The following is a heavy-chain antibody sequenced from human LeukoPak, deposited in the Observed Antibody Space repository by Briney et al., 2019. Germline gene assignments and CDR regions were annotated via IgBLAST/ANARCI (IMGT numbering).Heavy chain of an antibody. CDR2: IYDSGST. J-gene: IGHJ4*02. D-gene: IGHD3-22*01. V-gene: IGHV4-59*02. CDR3: ARVSYYYDRSGYYMYYFDY. Sequence: SETLSLTCSVSGGSVSGYYWSWIRQPPGKGLEWIGYIYDSGSTNYNPSLKSRVTISLDTSKNQFSLKLSSVTAADTAVFYCARVSYYYDRSGYYMYYFDYWGQGTLVTVSS. CDR1: GGSVSGYY.